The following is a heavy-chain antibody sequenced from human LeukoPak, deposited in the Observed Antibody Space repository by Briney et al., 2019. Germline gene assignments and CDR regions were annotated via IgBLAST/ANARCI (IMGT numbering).Heavy chain of an antibody. D-gene: IGHD3-10*01. V-gene: IGHV4-31*03. CDR2: IYYIGSA. Sequence: PSETLSLTCTVSGGSISSGGSYWSWIRQHPGKGLEWIGYIYYIGSAYYNPSLKSRVTISIDTSKNQFSLKLRSVTAADTAVYYCARGLRDSDMVRGVQPKNWFGPWGQGTLVTVSS. CDR3: ARGLRDSDMVRGVQPKNWFGP. J-gene: IGHJ5*02. CDR1: GGSISSGGSY.